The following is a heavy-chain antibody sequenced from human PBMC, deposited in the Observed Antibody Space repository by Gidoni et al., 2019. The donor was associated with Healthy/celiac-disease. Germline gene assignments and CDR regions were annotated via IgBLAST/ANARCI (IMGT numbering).Heavy chain of an antibody. CDR2: IYYSGST. D-gene: IGHD6-6*01. Sequence: QVQLQESGPGLVKPSETLSLTCTVSGGSISSYYWSWIRQPPGKGLEWIGYIYYSGSTNYHPSLKSRVTISVDTSKNQFSLKLSSVTAADTAVYYCARGAREGMDVWGQGTTVTVSS. CDR3: ARGAREGMDV. CDR1: GGSISSYY. J-gene: IGHJ6*02. V-gene: IGHV4-59*01.